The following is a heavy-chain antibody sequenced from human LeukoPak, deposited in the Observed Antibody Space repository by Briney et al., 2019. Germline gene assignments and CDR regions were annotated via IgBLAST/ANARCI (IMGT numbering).Heavy chain of an antibody. CDR1: GFTFSSYS. CDR3: LAYCGGDCYSFDY. Sequence: GGSLRLSCAASGFTFSSYSMNWVRQAPGKGLEWVSSISSSSSYIYYADSVKGRFTISRDNAKNPLCLQMNSLRAEDTAVYYCLAYCGGDCYSFDYWGQGTLVTVSS. CDR2: ISSSSSYI. V-gene: IGHV3-21*01. J-gene: IGHJ4*02. D-gene: IGHD2-21*02.